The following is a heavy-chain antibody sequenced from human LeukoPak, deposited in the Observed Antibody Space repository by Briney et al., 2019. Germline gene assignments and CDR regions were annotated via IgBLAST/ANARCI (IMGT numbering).Heavy chain of an antibody. J-gene: IGHJ4*02. D-gene: IGHD2-2*01. V-gene: IGHV4-61*02. Sequence: SETLSLTCTVSGGSLSSGSYYWHWLRQPAGKGLEWIGRVYTSGSTNYNPPLKRRLTISVDTSRNQFSLTLSSVTAADTAVYYCARGPASITEGYFDYWGQGTLVTVSS. CDR1: GGSLSSGSYY. CDR2: VYTSGST. CDR3: ARGPASITEGYFDY.